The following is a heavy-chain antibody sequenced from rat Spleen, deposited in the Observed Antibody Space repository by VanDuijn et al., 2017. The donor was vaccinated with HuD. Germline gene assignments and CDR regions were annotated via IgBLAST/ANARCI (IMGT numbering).Heavy chain of an antibody. J-gene: IGHJ2*01. CDR2: ISTGGVNT. V-gene: IGHV5-25*01. CDR1: GFTFSNYY. CDR3: ARGFTVAVF. D-gene: IGHD1-2*01. Sequence: EVQLVESDGGLVQPGKSLKLSCAASGFTFSNYYMAWVRQAPTKGLEWVASISTGGVNTSYRDSVKGRFTISRDNAKNTLYLQMDSLRSEDTATYPCARGFTVAVFWGQGVMVTVSS.